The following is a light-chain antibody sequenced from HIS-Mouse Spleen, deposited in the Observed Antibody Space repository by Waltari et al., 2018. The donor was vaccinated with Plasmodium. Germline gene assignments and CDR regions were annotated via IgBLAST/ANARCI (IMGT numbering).Light chain of an antibody. V-gene: IGLV2-23*01. CDR3: CSYAGSSTWV. Sequence: QSALTQPASVSGSPGQSITISCPGTSSDVGRSNLVSWYQQPPGKAPKLMIYEGSKRPSGVSNRFSGSKSGNTASLTISGLQAEDEADYYCCSYAGSSTWVFGGGTKLTVL. J-gene: IGLJ3*02. CDR1: SSDVGRSNL. CDR2: EGS.